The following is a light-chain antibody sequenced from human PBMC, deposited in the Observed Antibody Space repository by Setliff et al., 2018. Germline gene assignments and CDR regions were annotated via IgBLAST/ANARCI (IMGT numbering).Light chain of an antibody. CDR1: SSDVGSYNL. CDR3: CSYAGSSSYV. J-gene: IGLJ1*01. Sequence: ALAQPASVSGSPGQSITISCTGTSSDVGSYNLVSWYQQHPGKAPKLMIYEVSKRPSGVSNRFSGSKSGNTASLTISGLQAEDEADYYCCSYAGSSSYVFGTGTKVTVL. CDR2: EVS. V-gene: IGLV2-23*02.